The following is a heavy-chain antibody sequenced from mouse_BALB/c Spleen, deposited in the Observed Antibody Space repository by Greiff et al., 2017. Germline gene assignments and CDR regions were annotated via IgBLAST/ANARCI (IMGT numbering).Heavy chain of an antibody. J-gene: IGHJ2*01. Sequence: LQQPGSELVRPGASVKLSCKASGYTFTSYWMHWVKQRPGQGLEWIGNIYPGSGSTNYDEKFKSKATLTVDTSSSTAYMQLSSLTSEDSAVYYCMITTDLFDYWGQGTTLTVSS. CDR2: IYPGSGST. V-gene: IGHV1S22*01. CDR3: MITTDLFDY. D-gene: IGHD2-4*01. CDR1: GYTFTSYW.